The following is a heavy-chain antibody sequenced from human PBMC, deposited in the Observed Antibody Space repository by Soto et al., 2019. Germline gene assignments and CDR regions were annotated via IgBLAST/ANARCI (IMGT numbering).Heavy chain of an antibody. Sequence: PSEPLSLTCTVSGGSMSRYYWTWIRQPPGKGLEWIGNIHYTGSTNYNPSLKSRVTILLGTSTSQFSLKVSSVTAADTAVYYCARDLTISSTDGPLDPWGHGTLVTVSS. CDR2: IHYTGST. J-gene: IGHJ5*02. CDR3: ARDLTISSTDGPLDP. CDR1: GGSMSRYY. V-gene: IGHV4-59*01. D-gene: IGHD1-1*01.